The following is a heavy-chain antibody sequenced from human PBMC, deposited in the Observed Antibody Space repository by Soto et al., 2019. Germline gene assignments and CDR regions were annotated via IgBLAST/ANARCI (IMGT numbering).Heavy chain of an antibody. Sequence: PSETLSLTXTVSGGSISSSSYYWGWIRQPPGKGLEWIGSIYYSGSTYYNPSLKSRVTISVDTSKNQFSLKLSSVTAADTAVYYCARVSRDCSGGSCPYNWFDPWGQGTLVTVSS. J-gene: IGHJ5*02. CDR3: ARVSRDCSGGSCPYNWFDP. V-gene: IGHV4-39*01. D-gene: IGHD2-15*01. CDR1: GGSISSSSYY. CDR2: IYYSGST.